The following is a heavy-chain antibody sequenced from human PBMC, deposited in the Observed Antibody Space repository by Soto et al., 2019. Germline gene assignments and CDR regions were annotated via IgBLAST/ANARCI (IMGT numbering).Heavy chain of an antibody. CDR2: VYHSGST. CDR3: ARGMAYSDGSGPCFDY. V-gene: IGHV4-4*02. CDR1: GGSISSTNW. Sequence: QVQLQESGPGLVKPSGTLSLTCAVSGGSISSTNWWSWVRQPPGKGLEWIGEVYHSGSTNYNPSLKRRVTMSVDKSKNQFSLKLTSVTAADTAVYYWARGMAYSDGSGPCFDYWGRGTLVTVSS. D-gene: IGHD3-22*01. J-gene: IGHJ4*02.